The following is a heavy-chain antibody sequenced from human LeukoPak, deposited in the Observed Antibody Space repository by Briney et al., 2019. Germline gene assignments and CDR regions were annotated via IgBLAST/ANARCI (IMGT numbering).Heavy chain of an antibody. Sequence: PGGSLRLSCAASGFTFSTYNMNWVRQAPGKGLEWVSSISGSSSYIYYADSVKGRFTISRDNAKNSLYLQMNSLRAEDTALYYCAKRRHCSSTSCYGLDYWGQGTLVTVSS. D-gene: IGHD2-2*01. J-gene: IGHJ4*02. V-gene: IGHV3-21*04. CDR1: GFTFSTYN. CDR2: ISGSSSYI. CDR3: AKRRHCSSTSCYGLDY.